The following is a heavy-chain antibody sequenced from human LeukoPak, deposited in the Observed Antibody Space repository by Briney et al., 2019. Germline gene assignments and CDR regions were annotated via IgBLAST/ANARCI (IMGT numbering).Heavy chain of an antibody. V-gene: IGHV3-13*03. Sequence: GGSLRLSCAACGFTFSSYDMHWVRQATGKGLEWVSAIGTAGDTYYPGSVKGQFTISRENAKNSLYLQMNSLRAEDTAVYYCARDDHKDYSSGWYAVDYWGQGTLVTVSS. D-gene: IGHD6-19*01. CDR3: ARDDHKDYSSGWYAVDY. CDR2: IGTAGDT. CDR1: GFTFSSYD. J-gene: IGHJ4*02.